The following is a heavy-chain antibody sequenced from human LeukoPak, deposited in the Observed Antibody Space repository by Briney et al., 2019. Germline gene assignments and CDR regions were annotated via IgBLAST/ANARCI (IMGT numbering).Heavy chain of an antibody. CDR2: ISSNGGST. CDR1: GFTLSSYA. V-gene: IGHV3-64D*06. CDR3: VKDRHFYYGSGSLLEY. D-gene: IGHD3-10*01. Sequence: GGSLRLSCSASGFTLSSYAMHWVRQAPGKGLEYVSVISSNGGSTNYADSVKGRFTISRDNSKNTLYLQMSSLRAEDTAVYYCVKDRHFYYGSGSLLEYWGREPWSPSPQ. J-gene: IGHJ4*02.